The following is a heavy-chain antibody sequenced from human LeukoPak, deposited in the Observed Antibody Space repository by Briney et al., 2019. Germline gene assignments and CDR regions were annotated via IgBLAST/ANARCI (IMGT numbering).Heavy chain of an antibody. Sequence: SETLSLTCTVSGGSISSGSYYWSWIRQPAGKGLEWIGRIYTSGSTYYNPSLKSRVTISVDTSKNQFSLKLSSVTAADTAVYYCARGNPMPYYYDSSGYPRGHAFDIWGQGTMVTVSS. D-gene: IGHD3-22*01. CDR3: ARGNPMPYYYDSSGYPRGHAFDI. V-gene: IGHV4-61*02. CDR1: GGSISSGSYY. CDR2: IYTSGST. J-gene: IGHJ3*02.